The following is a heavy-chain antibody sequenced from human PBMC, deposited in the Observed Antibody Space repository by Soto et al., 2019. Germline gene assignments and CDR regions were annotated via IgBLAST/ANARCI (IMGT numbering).Heavy chain of an antibody. J-gene: IGHJ4*02. CDR1: GFSLNTGGVG. D-gene: IGHD4-17*01. Sequence: QITLKESGPTLVRPTQTLTLTCTFSGFSLNTGGVGVGWIRQPPGKALEWLALIYWDDDKRYSPSLESRLTITKDTSKNQVALTMPNVDPVDTATYYCAHRVGDREAYWGQGTLVTVSS. CDR2: IYWDDDK. V-gene: IGHV2-5*02. CDR3: AHRVGDREAY.